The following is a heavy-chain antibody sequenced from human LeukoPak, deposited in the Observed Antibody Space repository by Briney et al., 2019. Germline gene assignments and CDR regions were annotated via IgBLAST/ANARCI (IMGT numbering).Heavy chain of an antibody. D-gene: IGHD3-10*01. Sequence: GASLKISCKGSGYSFTNYWIGWVRQMPGKGLEWMGIIYPGDSDTRYSPSFQGQVTISADKSISTAYLQWSSLKASDTAMYYCARQGFYGSGNRPFDYWGQGTLVTVS. CDR1: GYSFTNYW. CDR2: IYPGDSDT. V-gene: IGHV5-51*01. J-gene: IGHJ4*02. CDR3: ARQGFYGSGNRPFDY.